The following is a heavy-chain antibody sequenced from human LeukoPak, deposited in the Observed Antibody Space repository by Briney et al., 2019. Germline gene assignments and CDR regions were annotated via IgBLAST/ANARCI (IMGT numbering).Heavy chain of an antibody. D-gene: IGHD2-2*01. J-gene: IGHJ4*02. Sequence: GTSVKVSCKASGFTFTSSAVQWVRQARGQRLEWIGWIVVGSGNTNYAQKFQERVTITRDMSTSTAYMELSSLRSEDTAVYYCAAHRSSTSWPPQFDCWGQGTLVTVSS. CDR1: GFTFTSSA. V-gene: IGHV1-58*01. CDR2: IVVGSGNT. CDR3: AAHRSSTSWPPQFDC.